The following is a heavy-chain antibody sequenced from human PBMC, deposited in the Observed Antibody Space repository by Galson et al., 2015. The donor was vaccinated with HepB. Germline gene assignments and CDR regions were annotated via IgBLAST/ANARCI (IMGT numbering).Heavy chain of an antibody. V-gene: IGHV1-8*01. D-gene: IGHD1-14*01. J-gene: IGHJ2*01. Sequence: SVKVSCKASGYTFTSYDINWVRQATEQGLEWMGWMNPNSGNTGYAQKFQGRVTMTRNTSISTAYMELSSLRSEDTAVYYCARAEGEPGTQYWYFDLWGRGTLVTVSS. CDR1: GYTFTSYD. CDR3: ARAEGEPGTQYWYFDL. CDR2: MNPNSGNT.